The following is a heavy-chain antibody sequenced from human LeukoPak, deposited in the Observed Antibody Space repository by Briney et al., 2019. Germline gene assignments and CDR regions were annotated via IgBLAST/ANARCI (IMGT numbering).Heavy chain of an antibody. CDR3: ARFAPAETIP. D-gene: IGHD1-1*01. J-gene: IGHJ5*02. Sequence: PGGSLRLSCVASGFTFSSSGMNWVRQAPGKGLEWISYISSSGTSMYYADSVKGRFTISRDNAKNSLYLQMNSLRAEDTAVYYCARFAPAETIPWGQGTLVTVSS. CDR2: ISSSGTSM. CDR1: GFTFSSSG. V-gene: IGHV3-48*04.